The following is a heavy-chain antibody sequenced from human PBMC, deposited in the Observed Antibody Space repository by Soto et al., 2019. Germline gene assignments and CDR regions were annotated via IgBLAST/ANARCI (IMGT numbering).Heavy chain of an antibody. J-gene: IGHJ6*02. Sequence: PSETLSLTCTVSGGSISSYYWSWIRQPPGKGLEWIGYIYYSGSTNYNPSLKSRVTISVDTSKNQFSLKLSSVTAADTAVYYCARHSWEDCSGGSCYLTNSGHYYYYYGMDVWGQGNTVTVSS. CDR2: IYYSGST. CDR1: GGSISSYY. V-gene: IGHV4-59*08. D-gene: IGHD2-15*01. CDR3: ARHSWEDCSGGSCYLTNSGHYYYYYGMDV.